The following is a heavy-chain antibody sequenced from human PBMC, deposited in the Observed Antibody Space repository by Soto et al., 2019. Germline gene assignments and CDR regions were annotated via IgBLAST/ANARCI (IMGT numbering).Heavy chain of an antibody. D-gene: IGHD3-3*01. CDR2: INPSGGST. J-gene: IGHJ4*02. Sequence: ASVKVSCKASGYTFTSHGVSWVRQAPGPGLEWMGIINPSGGSTSYAQKFQGRVTLTRDTSTSTVYMELSSLRSEDTAVYYCARAFTIFGVVTYFDYWGQGTLVTVSS. CDR1: GYTFTSHG. CDR3: ARAFTIFGVVTYFDY. V-gene: IGHV1-46*03.